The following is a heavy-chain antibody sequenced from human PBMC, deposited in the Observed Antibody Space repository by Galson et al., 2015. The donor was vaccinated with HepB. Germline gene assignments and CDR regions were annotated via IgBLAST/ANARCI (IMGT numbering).Heavy chain of an antibody. V-gene: IGHV3-9*01. CDR2: ITWNSGSI. Sequence: SLRLSCAVSGFTFDDYAMHWVRQAPGKGLEWVSGITWNSGSIGYADSVKGRFTISRDNAKNSLYLQMNSLRAEDTALYYCAKDKGPYYGSGGVSGMDVWGQGTTVTVSS. CDR3: AKDKGPYYGSGGVSGMDV. D-gene: IGHD3-10*01. J-gene: IGHJ6*02. CDR1: GFTFDDYA.